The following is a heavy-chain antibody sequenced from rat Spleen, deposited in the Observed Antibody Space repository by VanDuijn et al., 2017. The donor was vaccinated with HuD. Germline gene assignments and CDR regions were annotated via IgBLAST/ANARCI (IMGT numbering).Heavy chain of an antibody. D-gene: IGHD1-8*01. Sequence: EVQLVESGGGLVQPGRSLKLSCAASGFTFSDYAMAWVRQAPKKGLEWVATIMYDGSSTYYRDSVKSRFTISRDNAKSTLYLQMDSLRSEDTATYYCARQGDYSSYWYFDFWGPGTMVTVSS. CDR3: ARQGDYSSYWYFDF. CDR2: IMYDGSST. CDR1: GFTFSDYA. V-gene: IGHV5-17*01. J-gene: IGHJ1*01.